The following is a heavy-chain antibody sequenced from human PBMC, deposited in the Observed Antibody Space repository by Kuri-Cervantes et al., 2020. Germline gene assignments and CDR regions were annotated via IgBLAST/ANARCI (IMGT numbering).Heavy chain of an antibody. V-gene: IGHV4-61*01. J-gene: IGHJ4*02. CDR3: ARDSGSFSRNFFNY. CDR1: GGSVSSGSYY. CDR2: IYYSGST. Sequence: GSLRLSCTVSGGSVSSGSYYWSWIRQPPGKGLEWIGYIYYSGSTNYNPSLKSRVTISVDTSKNQFSLKLSSLTAADTAIYFCARDSGSFSRNFFNYWGQGTPVTVSS. D-gene: IGHD1-26*01.